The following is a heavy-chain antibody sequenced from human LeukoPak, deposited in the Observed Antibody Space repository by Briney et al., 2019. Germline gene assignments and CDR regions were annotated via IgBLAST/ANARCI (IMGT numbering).Heavy chain of an antibody. Sequence: GASVKVSCKASGYTFTSYGISWVRQAPGQGLEWMGWISAYNGNTNYAQKLQGRVTITTDTSTGTAYMVLRSLRSDDTAVYYCARVIGTTYDYWGQGTLVTVSS. V-gene: IGHV1-18*01. CDR1: GYTFTSYG. J-gene: IGHJ4*02. D-gene: IGHD1-7*01. CDR3: ARVIGTTYDY. CDR2: ISAYNGNT.